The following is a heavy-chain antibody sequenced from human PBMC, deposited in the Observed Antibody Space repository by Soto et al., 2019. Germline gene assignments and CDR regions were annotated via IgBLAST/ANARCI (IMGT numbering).Heavy chain of an antibody. CDR2: TYYRSRYYN. J-gene: IGHJ4*02. D-gene: IGHD5-12*01. V-gene: IGHV6-1*01. CDR3: VRNEGSRYDYFFDF. Sequence: HVQLQQSGPRLVKPSQTLSLTCSISGDSVSSNNLTWNWIRQSPSRGLEWLGRTYYRSRYYNDXASPVNGRISIXAXTXXTQFSLQLSSVTTEDTAVYYCVRNEGSRYDYFFDFWGQGILVTVSS. CDR1: GDSVSSNNLT.